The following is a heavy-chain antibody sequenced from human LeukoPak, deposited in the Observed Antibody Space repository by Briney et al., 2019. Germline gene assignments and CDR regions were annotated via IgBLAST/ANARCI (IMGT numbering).Heavy chain of an antibody. Sequence: SETLSLTCTVSGRSISSFYWSWIRQPPGQGLEWLGYIYYTGSTNYNPSLKSRVTISVDTSKNRFSLKLSSVTAADTAVYYCAGHHPRNTVDFWGQGTLVTVSS. V-gene: IGHV4-59*08. J-gene: IGHJ4*02. CDR3: AGHHPRNTVDF. CDR2: IYYTGST. D-gene: IGHD2/OR15-2a*01. CDR1: GRSISSFY.